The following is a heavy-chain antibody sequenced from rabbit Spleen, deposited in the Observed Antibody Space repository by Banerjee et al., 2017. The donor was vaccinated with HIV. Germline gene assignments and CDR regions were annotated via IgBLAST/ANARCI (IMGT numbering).Heavy chain of an antibody. CDR3: AREEATSSGGHIYGMDL. CDR1: GFSFSSSDY. CDR2: IAGSSSGFT. Sequence: QSLEESGGDLVKPGASLTLTCTASGFSFSSSDYMCWVRQAPGKGLEWISCIAGSSSGFTYSATWAKGRFTCSKTSSTTVTLQMTSLTAADTATYFCAREEATSSGGHIYGMDLWGPGTLVTVS. V-gene: IGHV1S40*01. J-gene: IGHJ6*01. D-gene: IGHD1-1*01.